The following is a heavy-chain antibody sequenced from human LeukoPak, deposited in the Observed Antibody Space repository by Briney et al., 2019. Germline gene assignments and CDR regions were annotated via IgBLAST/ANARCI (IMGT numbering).Heavy chain of an antibody. D-gene: IGHD3-9*01. CDR1: GFTFSSYA. Sequence: GGSLRLSCAASGFTFSSYAMSWVRQAPGKGLEWVSAISGSGGSTYYADSVKGRFPISRDNSKNTLYLQMNSLRAEDTAVYYCAKPYYDILTHFDYWGQGTLVTVSS. CDR2: ISGSGGST. V-gene: IGHV3-23*01. CDR3: AKPYYDILTHFDY. J-gene: IGHJ4*02.